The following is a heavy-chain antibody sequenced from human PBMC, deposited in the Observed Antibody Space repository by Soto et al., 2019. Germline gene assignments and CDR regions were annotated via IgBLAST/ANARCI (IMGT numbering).Heavy chain of an antibody. Sequence: SGPTLVNPTQTLTLTCTFSGFSLSTSGVGVGWSRRPPGKALEWLALIYWDDDKRYSPSLKSRLTITKDTSKNQVVLTMTNMDPVDTATYYCAHSLIGYYYDSSGSNWFDPWGQGTLVTVSS. D-gene: IGHD3-22*01. J-gene: IGHJ5*02. CDR2: IYWDDDK. CDR1: GFSLSTSGVG. V-gene: IGHV2-5*02. CDR3: AHSLIGYYYDSSGSNWFDP.